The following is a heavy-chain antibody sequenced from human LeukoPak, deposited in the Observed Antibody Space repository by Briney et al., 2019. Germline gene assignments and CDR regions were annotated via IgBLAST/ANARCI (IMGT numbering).Heavy chain of an antibody. CDR3: ATGAIVYDY. CDR2: FGHQDGET. CDR1: GATLSKIS. V-gene: IGHV1-24*01. D-gene: IGHD3-9*01. J-gene: IGHJ4*02. Sequence: ASVKVSCKVSGATLSKISIDWVRQAPGKGLEWMGSFGHQDGETIHAQKFRGRFNMTVDTPTDTAYMEMSSLMSEDTAVYYCATGAIVYDYWGQGTLVTVSS.